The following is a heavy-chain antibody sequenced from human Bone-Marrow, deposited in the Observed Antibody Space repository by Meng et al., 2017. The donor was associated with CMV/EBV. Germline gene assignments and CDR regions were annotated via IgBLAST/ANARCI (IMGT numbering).Heavy chain of an antibody. V-gene: IGHV4-61*01. J-gene: IGHJ5*02. CDR1: GGSVSSNSYY. D-gene: IGHD3-3*01. Sequence: SETLSLTCTVSGGSVSSNSYYWNWIRQPPGKGLEWIGYIYYSGSTNYNPSLKSRVTISVDTSKNQFSLKLSSVTAADTAVYYCAREFGPGYDFWSGNNWFDPWGQGTLVTVSS. CDR2: IYYSGST. CDR3: AREFGPGYDFWSGNNWFDP.